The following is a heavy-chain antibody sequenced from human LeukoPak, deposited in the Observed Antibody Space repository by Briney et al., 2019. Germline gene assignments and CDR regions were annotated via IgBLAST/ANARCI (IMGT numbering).Heavy chain of an antibody. J-gene: IGHJ3*02. Sequence: TGGSLRLSCAASGFTFSGYYMSWIRQAPGKGLEWISSISSSSSYIYYADSVKGRFTISRDNAKNSLYLQMNSLRAEDTAVYYCARGLPSSDAFDIWGQGTMVTVSS. V-gene: IGHV3-21*01. CDR2: ISSSSSYI. D-gene: IGHD2-2*01. CDR1: GFTFSGYY. CDR3: ARGLPSSDAFDI.